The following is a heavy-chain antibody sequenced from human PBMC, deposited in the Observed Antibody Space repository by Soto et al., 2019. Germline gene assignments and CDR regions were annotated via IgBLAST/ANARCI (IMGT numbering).Heavy chain of an antibody. Sequence: GSLRLSCAASGLTVSSNYMSWVRQAPGKGLEWVSFIYTDGSTYYADSVKGRFTISRDNSKNTLYLQMNSLRAEDTAIYYCTTGGSSLGYWGQGTLVTVSS. V-gene: IGHV3-53*01. CDR2: IYTDGST. CDR1: GLTVSSNY. D-gene: IGHD6-6*01. CDR3: TTGGSSLGY. J-gene: IGHJ4*02.